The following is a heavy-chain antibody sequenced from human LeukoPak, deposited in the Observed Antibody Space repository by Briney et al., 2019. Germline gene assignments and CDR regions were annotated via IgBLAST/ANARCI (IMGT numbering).Heavy chain of an antibody. V-gene: IGHV3-33*01. CDR2: IWYDEGNK. CDR3: VRREVGTFDY. D-gene: IGHD1-1*01. CDR1: GFTFSSYD. Sequence: PGGSLRLSCAASGFTFSSYDMYWVRQAPGKGLEWVAAIWYDEGNKYYADSVKGRFTISRDNSKSTLFLQMNSLRAEDTAVYYCVRREVGTFDYWGQGTLVTVSS. J-gene: IGHJ4*02.